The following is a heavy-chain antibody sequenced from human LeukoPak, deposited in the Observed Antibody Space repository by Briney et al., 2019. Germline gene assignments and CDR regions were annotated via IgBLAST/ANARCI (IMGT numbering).Heavy chain of an antibody. D-gene: IGHD5-24*01. CDR2: ITGYTGYM. V-gene: IGHV3-21*06. CDR3: ARHGDNSYSFDH. J-gene: IGHJ4*02. CDR1: GFTFSNFA. Sequence: GGSLRLSCAASGFTFSNFAMNWVRQAPGKGLEWISSITGYTGYMFYADSVKGRFTISRDNAMNSLFLQMTNLRAEDTAVYYCARHGDNSYSFDHWGQGVLVTVSS.